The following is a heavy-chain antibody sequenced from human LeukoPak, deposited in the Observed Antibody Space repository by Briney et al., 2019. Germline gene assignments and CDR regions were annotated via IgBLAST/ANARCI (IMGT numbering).Heavy chain of an antibody. CDR3: ARAPYCSGGSCYRNWFDP. CDR1: GFNFGDYA. D-gene: IGHD2-15*01. Sequence: GSLRLSCTASGFNFGDYAMNWFRQAPGKGLEWVSFIRSKPFGGTTEYAASVRGRFTISRDNAKNSLYLQMNSLRAEDTAVYYCARAPYCSGGSCYRNWFDPWGQGTLVTVSS. CDR2: IRSKPFGGTT. J-gene: IGHJ5*02. V-gene: IGHV3-49*03.